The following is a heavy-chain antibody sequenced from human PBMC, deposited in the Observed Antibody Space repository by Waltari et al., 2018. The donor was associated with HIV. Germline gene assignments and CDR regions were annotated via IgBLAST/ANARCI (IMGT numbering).Heavy chain of an antibody. V-gene: IGHV4-34*01. CDR1: VGSFNDYY. CDR2: INHIGEA. Sequence: QQHLQQWGAGLVKPSETLSLTCAVYVGSFNDYYWTWLRPSPGKGLEWIGEINHIGEANYKSSLRGRVTMSVNTAKNQVSLKLFSVTAADTAVYYCARGTTGLRLPRRYFDYWGQGTLVAVSS. D-gene: IGHD1-1*01. J-gene: IGHJ4*02. CDR3: ARGTTGLRLPRRYFDY.